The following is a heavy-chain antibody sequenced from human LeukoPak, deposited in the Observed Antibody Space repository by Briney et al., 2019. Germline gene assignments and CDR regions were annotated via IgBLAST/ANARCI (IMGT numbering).Heavy chain of an antibody. D-gene: IGHD3-9*01. CDR3: AREGLVNNWFDP. J-gene: IGHJ5*02. CDR1: GFTFSSYA. Sequence: GGSLRLSCAASGFTFSSYAMHWVRQAPGKGLEWVANIKQDGSEKYYVDSVKGRFTISRDNAKNSLYLQMNSLRAEDTAVYYCAREGLVNNWFDPWGQGTLVTVSS. V-gene: IGHV3-7*01. CDR2: IKQDGSEK.